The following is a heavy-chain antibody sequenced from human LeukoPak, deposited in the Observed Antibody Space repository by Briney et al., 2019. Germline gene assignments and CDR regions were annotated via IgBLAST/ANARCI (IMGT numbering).Heavy chain of an antibody. CDR3: ARDLEDSSPFGAFDM. CDR1: GFTFNDYD. D-gene: IGHD3-22*01. J-gene: IGHJ3*02. V-gene: IGHV3-20*04. Sequence: GGSLRLSCVASGFTFNDYDMTRVRQAPGKGLEWVCGIDWNGGSTSYADSVKGRLTISRDNSKNTLYLQMNSLRAEDTAVYYCARDLEDSSPFGAFDMWGQGTMVTVSS. CDR2: IDWNGGST.